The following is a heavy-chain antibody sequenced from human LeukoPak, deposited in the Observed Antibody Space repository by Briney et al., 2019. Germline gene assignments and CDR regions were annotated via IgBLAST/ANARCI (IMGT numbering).Heavy chain of an antibody. CDR2: IIPIFGTA. CDR1: GGTFSSYA. CDR3: ARDLTLWFGELLGY. Sequence: SVKVSCKASGGTFSSYAISWVRQAPGQGLEWMGGIIPIFGTANYAQKFQGRVTITADKSTSTAYMELRSLRSDDTAVYYCARDLTLWFGELLGYWGQGTLVTVSS. J-gene: IGHJ4*02. D-gene: IGHD3-10*01. V-gene: IGHV1-69*06.